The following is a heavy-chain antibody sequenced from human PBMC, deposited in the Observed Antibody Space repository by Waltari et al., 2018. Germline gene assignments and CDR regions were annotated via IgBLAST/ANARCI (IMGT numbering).Heavy chain of an antibody. CDR3: VRGGPTGGFDI. CDR1: GFIFNTYW. CDR2: IMEDGSEK. D-gene: IGHD2-8*02. J-gene: IGHJ3*02. Sequence: EVHLVDSGGGLVQPGGSLRLSCAASGFIFNTYWMTWVRQAPGKGLEWVANIMEDGSEKYYVDSVKGRFTISRGNAKNSLFLQRNSLRAEDTAVYYCVRGGPTGGFDIWGQGTVVTVSS. V-gene: IGHV3-7*01.